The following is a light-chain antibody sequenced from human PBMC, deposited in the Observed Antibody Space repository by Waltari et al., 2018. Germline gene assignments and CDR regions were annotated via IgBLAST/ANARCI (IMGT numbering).Light chain of an antibody. V-gene: IGKV1-9*01. CDR1: QGVNVY. CDR2: AAS. Sequence: IQLTQSPSSLSASVGDRVTITCRASQGVNVYLAWYQQKPGKAAKLLIDAASTLQSGVSSRFSGSGSGTDFTLTINSLQPEDIATYYCQQFNASPRTFGQGTNVEIK. CDR3: QQFNASPRT. J-gene: IGKJ1*01.